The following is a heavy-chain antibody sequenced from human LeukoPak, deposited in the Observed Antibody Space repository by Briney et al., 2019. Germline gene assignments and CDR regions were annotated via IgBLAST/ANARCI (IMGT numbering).Heavy chain of an antibody. V-gene: IGHV1-46*01. CDR3: ARDDCSGGSCYSLFDY. D-gene: IGHD2-15*01. CDR2: INPSGGST. CDR1: GYTFTIYY. J-gene: IGHJ4*02. Sequence: ASVKVSCKASGYTFTIYYMHWVRQAPGQGLEWMGVINPSGGSTSYAQKFQGRLTITRDTSTSTVYMELSSLRSEDTAVYYCARDDCSGGSCYSLFDYWGQGTLVTVSS.